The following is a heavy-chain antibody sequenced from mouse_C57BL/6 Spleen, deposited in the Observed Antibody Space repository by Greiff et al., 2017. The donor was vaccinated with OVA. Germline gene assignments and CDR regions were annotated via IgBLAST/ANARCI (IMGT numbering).Heavy chain of an antibody. J-gene: IGHJ4*01. CDR3: TTLCYGSSSYAMDY. D-gene: IGHD1-1*01. CDR1: GFNIKDDY. Sequence: EVKVVESGAELVRPGASVKLSCTASGFNIKDDYMHWVKQRPEQGLEWIGWIYPENGDTEHSSKFQGKATITADPSSNTAYLQLSSLTSEDADVYYCTTLCYGSSSYAMDYWGQGTSVTVSS. V-gene: IGHV14-4*01. CDR2: IYPENGDT.